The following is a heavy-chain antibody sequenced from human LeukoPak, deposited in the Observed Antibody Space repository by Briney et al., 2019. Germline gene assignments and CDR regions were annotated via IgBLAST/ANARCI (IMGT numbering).Heavy chain of an antibody. CDR2: IYFSGRT. CDR3: ARHEGDGDHSDY. J-gene: IGHJ4*02. Sequence: SETLSLTCSVSGGSISSYYWSWSRQPPGKGLEWIGYIYFSGRTNYSPSLQSRVTISVDTSKNQFSLRLNSMTTADTAVYFCARHEGDGDHSDYWGQGTLVTVSS. V-gene: IGHV4-59*08. CDR1: GGSISSYY. D-gene: IGHD2-21*02.